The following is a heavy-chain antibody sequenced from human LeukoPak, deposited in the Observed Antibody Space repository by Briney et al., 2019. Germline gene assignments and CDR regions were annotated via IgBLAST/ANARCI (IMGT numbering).Heavy chain of an antibody. V-gene: IGHV3-21*01. D-gene: IGHD4/OR15-4a*01. CDR2: IGTRSRHI. CDR3: APRGAHGY. Sequence: GSLRLSCAVSGFSLTDYSMNWIRQAPGKGLEWVSSIGTRSRHIYYAESVKGRFTISRDNATNSVYLQMNSLGVEDTGVYYCAPRGAHGYWGQGTLVTVSS. CDR1: GFSLTDYS. J-gene: IGHJ4*02.